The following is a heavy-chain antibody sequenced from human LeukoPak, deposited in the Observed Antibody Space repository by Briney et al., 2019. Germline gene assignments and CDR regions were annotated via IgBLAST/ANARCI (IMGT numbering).Heavy chain of an antibody. CDR3: ARGHGYSSGWYALGYYYYGMDV. CDR1: GFTFTTYG. Sequence: GGSLRLSCAASGFTFTTYGLHWVRQAPGKGLEWVAAIASNGGSGYYADSVKGRFTISRDNAKNSLYLQMNSLRAEDTAVYYCARGHGYSSGWYALGYYYYGMDVWGQGTTVTVSS. V-gene: IGHV3-30*03. D-gene: IGHD6-19*01. J-gene: IGHJ6*02. CDR2: IASNGGSG.